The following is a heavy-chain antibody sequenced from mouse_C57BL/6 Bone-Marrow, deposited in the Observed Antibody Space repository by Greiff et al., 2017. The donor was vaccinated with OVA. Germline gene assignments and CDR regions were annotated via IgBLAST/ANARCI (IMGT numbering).Heavy chain of an antibody. CDR1: GYSFTGYF. D-gene: IGHD2-1*01. CDR3: ANMVNRAWFAY. Sequence: LQPSGPALVKPGASVKISCKASGYSFTGYFMNWVMQSHGKSLEWIGRINPYNGDTFYNQKFKGKATLTVDKSSSTAHMELRSLTSEDSAVYYCANMVNRAWFAYWGQGTLVTVSA. V-gene: IGHV1-20*01. CDR2: INPYNGDT. J-gene: IGHJ3*01.